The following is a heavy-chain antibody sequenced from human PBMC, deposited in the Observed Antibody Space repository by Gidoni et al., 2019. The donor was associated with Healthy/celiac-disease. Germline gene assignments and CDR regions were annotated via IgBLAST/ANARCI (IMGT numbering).Heavy chain of an antibody. J-gene: IGHJ4*02. D-gene: IGHD2-2*01. CDR3: ASDRYCSSTSCHYYFDY. CDR1: GGSFSGYY. CDR2: INHSGST. V-gene: IGHV4-34*01. Sequence: QVQLQQWGAGPLKPSETLSLTCAVYGGSFSGYYWSWIRQPPGKGLEWIGEINHSGSTNYNPSLKSRVTISVDTSKNQFSLKLSSVTAADTAVYYCASDRYCSSTSCHYYFDYWGQGTLVTVSS.